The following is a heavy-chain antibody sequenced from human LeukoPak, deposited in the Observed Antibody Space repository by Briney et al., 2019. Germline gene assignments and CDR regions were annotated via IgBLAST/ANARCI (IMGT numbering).Heavy chain of an antibody. V-gene: IGHV3-30*02. D-gene: IGHD4-17*01. J-gene: IGHJ4*02. CDR2: IRYDGSNK. Sequence: PGGSLRLSCAASGFTFSSYGMHWVRQAPGKGLEWVAFIRYDGSNKYYADSVKGRFTISRDNSKNTLYLQMNSLRAEDTAVYYCAKDGDDYGDFFDYWGQGTLVTVSS. CDR3: AKDGDDYGDFFDY. CDR1: GFTFSSYG.